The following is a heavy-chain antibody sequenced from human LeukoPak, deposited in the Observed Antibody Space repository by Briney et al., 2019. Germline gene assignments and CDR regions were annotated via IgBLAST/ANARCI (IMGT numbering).Heavy chain of an antibody. J-gene: IGHJ4*02. CDR1: GGSISSYY. CDR3: ARGLPLYDFWSGYYPYYFDY. D-gene: IGHD3-3*01. V-gene: IGHV4-59*01. CDR2: IYYSGST. Sequence: PSETLSLTCTVSGGSISSYYWSWIRQPPGKGLEWIGYIYYSGSTNYNPSLKSRVTISVDTSKNQFSLKLSSVTAADTAVYYCARGLPLYDFWSGYYPYYFDYWGQGTLVTVSS.